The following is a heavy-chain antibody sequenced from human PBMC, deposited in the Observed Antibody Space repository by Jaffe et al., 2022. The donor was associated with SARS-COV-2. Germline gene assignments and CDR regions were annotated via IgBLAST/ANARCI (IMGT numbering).Heavy chain of an antibody. Sequence: QVQLQQWGAGLLKPSETLSLTCAVYGGSFSGYYWSWIRQPPGKGLEWIGEINHSGSTNYNPSLKSRVTISVDTSKNQFSLKLSSVTAADTAVYYCARGITMVRGVPTAAWFDPWGQGTLVTVSS. CDR3: ARGITMVRGVPTAAWFDP. CDR2: INHSGST. CDR1: GGSFSGYY. V-gene: IGHV4-34*01. D-gene: IGHD3-10*01. J-gene: IGHJ5*02.